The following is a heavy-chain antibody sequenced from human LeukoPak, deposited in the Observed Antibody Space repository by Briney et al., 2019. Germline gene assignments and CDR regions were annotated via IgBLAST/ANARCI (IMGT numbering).Heavy chain of an antibody. Sequence: GGSLRLSCAASGFDFSTYAINWVRQAPGKGLEWVAVISYDGSNKYYADSVKGRFTISRDNSKNTLYLQMNSLRAEDTAVYYCARAPEISSGYYRYYYYMDVWGKGTTVTVSS. CDR3: ARAPEISSGYYRYYYYMDV. CDR2: ISYDGSNK. J-gene: IGHJ6*03. D-gene: IGHD3-22*01. CDR1: GFDFSTYA. V-gene: IGHV3-30-3*01.